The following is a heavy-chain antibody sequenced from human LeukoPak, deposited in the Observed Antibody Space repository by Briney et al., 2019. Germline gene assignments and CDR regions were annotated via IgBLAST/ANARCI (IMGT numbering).Heavy chain of an antibody. V-gene: IGHV3-21*01. CDR1: GFTFSSYS. J-gene: IGHJ4*02. CDR3: ARTYYYDSSDYSALGY. CDR2: ISSSSSSYI. Sequence: GGSLRLSCAASGFTFSSYSMNWVRQAPGKGLEWVSSISSSSSSYIYYADSVKGRFIISRDNAKNSLYLQMNSLRAEDTAVYYCARTYYYDSSDYSALGYWGQGTLVTVSS. D-gene: IGHD3-22*01.